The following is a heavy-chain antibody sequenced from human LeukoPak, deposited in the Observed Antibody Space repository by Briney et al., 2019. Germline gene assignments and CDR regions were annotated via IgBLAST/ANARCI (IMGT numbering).Heavy chain of an antibody. Sequence: GGSLGLSCAASGFTFSSYAMSWVRQAPGKGLEWVSAISGSGGSTYYADSVKGRFTISRDNSKNTLYLQMNSLRAEDTAVYYCAKVNGEVRGVSDYWGQGTLVTVSS. V-gene: IGHV3-23*01. CDR1: GFTFSSYA. J-gene: IGHJ4*02. CDR2: ISGSGGST. D-gene: IGHD3-10*01. CDR3: AKVNGEVRGVSDY.